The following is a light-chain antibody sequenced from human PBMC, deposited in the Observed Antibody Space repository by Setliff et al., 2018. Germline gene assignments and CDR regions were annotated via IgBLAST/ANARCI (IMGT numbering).Light chain of an antibody. V-gene: IGLV2-14*03. Sequence: QSALTQPASVSWSPGQSITISCTGASSDIGAYNYVSWYQQYPRQAPKLIIYDVTKRPSGVSYRFSGFKSGNTASLTVSGLQAGDEADYFCASYAGANTYVVFGGGTK. CDR2: DVT. CDR1: SSDIGAYNY. J-gene: IGLJ2*01. CDR3: ASYAGANTYVV.